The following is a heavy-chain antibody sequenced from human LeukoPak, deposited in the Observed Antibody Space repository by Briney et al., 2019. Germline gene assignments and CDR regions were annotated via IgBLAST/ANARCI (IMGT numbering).Heavy chain of an antibody. CDR2: IYGSGNT. J-gene: IGHJ4*02. CDR1: GGSISGWY. Sequence: SETLSLTRTVSGGSISGWYWSWIRQPPGKGLEWIGYIYGSGNTNYNPSLKSRVTMSIDTSKNQFSLKLTSVTAADTATYYCARETSLAGFASGLGFNYWGQGILVTVSS. CDR3: ARETSLAGFASGLGFNY. D-gene: IGHD6-19*01. V-gene: IGHV4-59*01.